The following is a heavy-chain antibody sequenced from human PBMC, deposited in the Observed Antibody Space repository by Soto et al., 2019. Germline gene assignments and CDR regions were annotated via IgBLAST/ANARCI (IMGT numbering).Heavy chain of an antibody. Sequence: QVQLQESGPGLVKPSETLSLTCTVSGGSITNYYCSWFRQPPGKGLEWIGYINYDGYSAYNLSLKTRVTLSMDASKTQLSLMLESVTATDTAVYYCARHGFGPLHGLVDVWGPGTTVIVSS. CDR2: INYDGYS. D-gene: IGHD3-10*01. V-gene: IGHV4-59*08. J-gene: IGHJ6*02. CDR3: ARHGFGPLHGLVDV. CDR1: GGSITNYY.